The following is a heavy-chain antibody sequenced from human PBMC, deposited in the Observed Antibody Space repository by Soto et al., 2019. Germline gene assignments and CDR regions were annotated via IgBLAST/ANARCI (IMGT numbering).Heavy chain of an antibody. D-gene: IGHD3-9*01. CDR3: ARHGYDILTATRQYYYYGMDV. J-gene: IGHJ6*02. V-gene: IGHV3-11*01. Sequence: GSLRLSCEASGFTFRDYYMSWIRQAPGKGLEWVSYISSGGSSTFYTESVKGRFTISRDIAKNSLYLQMDYLKASDTAMYYCARHGYDILTATRQYYYYGMDVWGQGTTVTVSS. CDR1: GFTFRDYY. CDR2: ISSGGSST.